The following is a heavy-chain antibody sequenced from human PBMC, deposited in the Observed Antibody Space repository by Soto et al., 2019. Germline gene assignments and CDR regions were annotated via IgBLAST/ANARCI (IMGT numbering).Heavy chain of an antibody. J-gene: IGHJ4*02. CDR3: AREGLIGLTSFDY. CDR2: IDSSSSHK. V-gene: IGHV3-21*01. Sequence: GGSLRLSCAASGLTFSSYTMNWVRQAPGKGLEWVSSIDSSSSHKYYAESVKGRFTISRDNAENSLYLQMNSLRADDTAVYYCAREGLIGLTSFDYWGQGTLVTVAS. D-gene: IGHD2-21*02. CDR1: GLTFSSYT.